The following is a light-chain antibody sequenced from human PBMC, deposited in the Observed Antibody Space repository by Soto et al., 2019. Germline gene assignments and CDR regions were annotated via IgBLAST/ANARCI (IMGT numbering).Light chain of an antibody. CDR2: DAS. CDR1: QSVSSY. Sequence: EIVMTQSPATLSVSPGERATLSCRASQSVSSYLGWYQQKPGQAPRLLIYDASNRATGIPARFSASGSGTDFTLTIRSLEPEDFAVDYCQHRSNWPSFGQGTRLEIK. CDR3: QHRSNWPS. V-gene: IGKV3-11*01. J-gene: IGKJ5*01.